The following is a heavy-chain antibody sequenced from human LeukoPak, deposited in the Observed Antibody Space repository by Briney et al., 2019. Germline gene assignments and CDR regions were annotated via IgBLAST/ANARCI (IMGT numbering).Heavy chain of an antibody. J-gene: IGHJ4*02. V-gene: IGHV3-48*03. D-gene: IGHD4/OR15-4a*01. CDR1: GFTFSSYE. CDR2: ISSSGSTI. CDR3: ARGAAGQRGFDY. Sequence: GGSLRLSCAASGFTFSSYEMNWVRQAPGKGLEWVSYISSSGSTIYYADSVKGRFTISRDNAKNSLYLQMNSLRAEDTALYYCARGAAGQRGFDYWGQGTLVIVSS.